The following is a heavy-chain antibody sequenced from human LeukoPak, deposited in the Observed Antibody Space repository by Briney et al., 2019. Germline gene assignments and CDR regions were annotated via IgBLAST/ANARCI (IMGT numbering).Heavy chain of an antibody. J-gene: IGHJ4*02. D-gene: IGHD3-3*01. CDR3: ARETSFRYYDFWSGWDY. CDR1: GDSVSSNSAA. Sequence: SQTLSLTCAISGDSVSSNSAAWNWIRQSLSRGLEWLGRTFYRSKWYNDYAVSVKSRITINPDTSKNQFSLQLNSVTPEDTAVYYCARETSFRYYDFWSGWDYWGQGTLVTVSS. V-gene: IGHV6-1*01. CDR2: TFYRSKWYN.